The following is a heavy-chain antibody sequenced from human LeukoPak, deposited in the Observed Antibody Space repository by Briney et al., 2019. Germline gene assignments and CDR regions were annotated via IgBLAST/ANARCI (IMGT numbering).Heavy chain of an antibody. Sequence: GASVKVSCKASGGTFSSYAISWVRQAPGQGLEWMGGIIPIFGTANYAQKFQGRVTITADESTSTAYMELSSLRSEDTAVYYCARGAGITIFGVVTPSAFDIWGQGTMVTVSS. V-gene: IGHV1-69*13. CDR3: ARGAGITIFGVVTPSAFDI. CDR1: GGTFSSYA. D-gene: IGHD3-3*01. J-gene: IGHJ3*02. CDR2: IIPIFGTA.